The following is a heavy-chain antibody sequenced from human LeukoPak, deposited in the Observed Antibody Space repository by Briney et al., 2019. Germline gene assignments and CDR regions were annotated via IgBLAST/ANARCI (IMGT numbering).Heavy chain of an antibody. Sequence: GGSLRLSCAASGFTFSDYYMSWIRQAPGKGLEWVSAISGSGGSTYYADSVKGRFTISRDNSKNTLYLQMNSLRAEDTAVYYCAKDRLRTYYYDSSTGSHFDYWGQGTLVTVSS. CDR1: GFTFSDYY. CDR2: ISGSGGST. J-gene: IGHJ4*02. D-gene: IGHD3-22*01. V-gene: IGHV3-23*01. CDR3: AKDRLRTYYYDSSTGSHFDY.